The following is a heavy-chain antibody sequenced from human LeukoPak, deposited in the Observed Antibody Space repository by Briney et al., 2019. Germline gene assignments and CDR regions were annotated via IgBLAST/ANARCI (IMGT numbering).Heavy chain of an antibody. Sequence: PSETLSLTCAVYGGSFSGYYWSWIRQPPGKGLEWIGEINHSGSTNYNPSLKSRVTISVDTSKNQFSLKLSSVTAADTAVHYCARGQYDFWSGWDDYWGQGTLVTVSS. D-gene: IGHD3-3*01. CDR2: INHSGST. V-gene: IGHV4-34*01. J-gene: IGHJ4*02. CDR3: ARGQYDFWSGWDDY. CDR1: GGSFSGYY.